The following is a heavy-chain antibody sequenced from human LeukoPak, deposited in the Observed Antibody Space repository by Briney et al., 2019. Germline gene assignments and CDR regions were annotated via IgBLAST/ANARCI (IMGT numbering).Heavy chain of an antibody. Sequence: PSETLSLTCTVSGGSISSSSYYWGWIRQPPGKGLEWIGSIYYSGSTYYNPSLKSRFTISVDTSKNQFSLKLSSVTAADTAVYYCARHYYYDSSGFFDYWGQGTLVTVSS. CDR3: ARHYYYDSSGFFDY. CDR2: IYYSGST. D-gene: IGHD3-22*01. V-gene: IGHV4-39*01. J-gene: IGHJ4*02. CDR1: GGSISSSSYY.